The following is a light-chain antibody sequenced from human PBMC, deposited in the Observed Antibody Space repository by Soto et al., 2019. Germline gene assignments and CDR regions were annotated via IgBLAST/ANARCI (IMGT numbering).Light chain of an antibody. J-gene: IGLJ1*01. CDR3: CSYAGSDTYV. CDR2: EVS. CDR1: SSDVGNYNL. V-gene: IGLV2-23*02. Sequence: QSVLTQPASVSGSPGQSITISCTGTSSDVGNYNLVSWYQQRPGKAPKLMIYEVSKGPSGVSNRFSGSKSGNTASQTISGLQTDDEADYYCCSYAGSDTYVFGTGTKLTV.